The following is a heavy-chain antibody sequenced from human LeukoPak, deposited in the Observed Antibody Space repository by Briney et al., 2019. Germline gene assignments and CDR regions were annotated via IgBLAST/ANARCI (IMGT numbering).Heavy chain of an antibody. CDR3: ARDGVYDSSGYYERFDY. CDR2: IIPILDIA. J-gene: IGHJ4*02. CDR1: GYTFTGYY. Sequence: ASVKVSCKASGYTFTGYYMHWVRQAPGQGLEWMGRIIPILDIANYAQKFQGRVTITADKSTSTAYMELSSLRSEDTAVYYCARDGVYDSSGYYERFDYWGQGTLVTVSS. V-gene: IGHV1-69*04. D-gene: IGHD3-22*01.